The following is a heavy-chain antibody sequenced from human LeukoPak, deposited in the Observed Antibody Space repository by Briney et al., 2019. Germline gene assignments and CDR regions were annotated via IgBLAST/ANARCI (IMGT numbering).Heavy chain of an antibody. CDR3: ARGDYDYLSGTYSFDL. CDR1: GDSISSGTYY. D-gene: IGHD3-16*01. CDR2: MAVNGRT. V-gene: IGHV4-61*02. Sequence: SQTLSLTCTVSGDSISSGTYYWPWLRQPAGEGLEWIGRMAVNGRTNYNPSLKSRLTMSVNTSQNQFSLRLTSVTAADTAFYYCARGDYDYLSGTYSFDLWGQGIRVTVSS. J-gene: IGHJ5*02.